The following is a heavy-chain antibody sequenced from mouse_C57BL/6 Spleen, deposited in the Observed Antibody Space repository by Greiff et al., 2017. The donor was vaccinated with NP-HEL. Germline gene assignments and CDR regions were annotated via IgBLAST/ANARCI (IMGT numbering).Heavy chain of an antibody. V-gene: IGHV1-81*01. CDR2: IYPRSGNT. D-gene: IGHD3-3*01. CDR1: GYTFTSYG. J-gene: IGHJ3*01. Sequence: VKLQESGAELARPGASVKLSCKASGYTFTSYGISWVKQRTGQGLEWIGEIYPRSGNTYYNEKFKGKATLTADKSSSTAYMELRSLTSEDSAVYFCAREGQLGLPFAYWGQGTLVTVSA. CDR3: AREGQLGLPFAY.